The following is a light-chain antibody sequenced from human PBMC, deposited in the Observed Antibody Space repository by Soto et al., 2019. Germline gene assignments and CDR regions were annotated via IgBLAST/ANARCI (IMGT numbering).Light chain of an antibody. J-gene: IGLJ1*01. V-gene: IGLV2-14*01. CDR2: DVS. CDR3: SSYTSSSTPYV. CDR1: SSDVGGYNY. Sequence: QPVLTPPASVSCSLGQSITISCPGTSSDVGGYNYVSWYQQHPGKPPKLMIYDVSNRPSGVSNRFSGSKSGNTASLTISGLQAEDEADYYCSSYTSSSTPYVFGTGTKVTVL.